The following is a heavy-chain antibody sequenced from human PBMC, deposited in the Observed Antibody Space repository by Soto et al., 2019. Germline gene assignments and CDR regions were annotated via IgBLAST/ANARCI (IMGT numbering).Heavy chain of an antibody. CDR2: INPNSGGT. J-gene: IGHJ6*02. CDR1: GYTITSYY. V-gene: IGHV1-2*02. CDR3: ASKPRGALYPYGMDV. D-gene: IGHD2-2*02. Sequence: GASVKVSCKASGYTITSYYMHWVRQAPGQGLEWMGWINPNSGGTNYAQKFQGRVTMTRDTSISTAYMELSRLRSDDTAVYYCASKPRGALYPYGMDVWGQGTTVTVSS.